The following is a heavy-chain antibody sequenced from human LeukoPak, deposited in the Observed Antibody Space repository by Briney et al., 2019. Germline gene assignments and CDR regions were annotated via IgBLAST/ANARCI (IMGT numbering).Heavy chain of an antibody. CDR1: GGSISSYY. CDR2: IYTSGST. Sequence: SETLSLTCTVSGGSISSYYWSWIRQPAGKGLEWIGRIYTSGSTNYNPSLKSRVTMSVDTSKNQFSLKLSSVTAADTAVYYCARDGYYYDSSGYLFDYWDQGTLVTVSS. CDR3: ARDGYYYDSSGYLFDY. V-gene: IGHV4-4*07. D-gene: IGHD3-22*01. J-gene: IGHJ4*02.